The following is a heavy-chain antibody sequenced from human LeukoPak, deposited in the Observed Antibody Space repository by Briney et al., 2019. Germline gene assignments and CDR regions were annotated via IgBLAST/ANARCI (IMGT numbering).Heavy chain of an antibody. CDR2: IRGNGET. D-gene: IGHD6-13*01. J-gene: IGHJ4*02. CDR1: GLSFSSFA. V-gene: IGHV3-23*01. CDR3: AKAGSSWFGVDC. Sequence: GGSLRLSCAASGLSFSSFAMSWVRQGPARGLEWVSSIRGNGETFYADSVKGRFTTSRDNPKNTLYLQMNSLRAEDTAVYYCAKAGSSWFGVDCWGQGTLVTVSS.